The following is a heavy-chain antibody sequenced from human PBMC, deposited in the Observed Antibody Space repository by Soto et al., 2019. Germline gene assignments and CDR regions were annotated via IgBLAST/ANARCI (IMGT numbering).Heavy chain of an antibody. CDR3: AKGWDNWNYNFDY. Sequence: SLRLSCAASGFTFSSYAMSWVRQAPGKGLEWVSAISGSGGSTYYADSVKGRFTISRDNSKNTLYLQMNSLRAEDTAVYYCAKGWDNWNYNFDYWGQGTLVTVSS. CDR1: GFTFSSYA. J-gene: IGHJ4*02. D-gene: IGHD1-7*01. CDR2: ISGSGGST. V-gene: IGHV3-23*01.